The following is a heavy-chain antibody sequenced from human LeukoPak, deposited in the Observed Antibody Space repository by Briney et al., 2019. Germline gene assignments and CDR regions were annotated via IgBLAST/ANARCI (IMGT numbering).Heavy chain of an antibody. CDR3: ARVALPQWLVREFGS. D-gene: IGHD6-19*01. Sequence: PGGSLRLSCAASGFTFSTYTMHWVRQAPGKGLEWVAVISYDGSNKYYADSVKGRFTISRDNSKNTLYLQMNSLRAEDTAVYYCARVALPQWLVREFGSWGQGTLVTVSS. CDR2: ISYDGSNK. J-gene: IGHJ4*02. CDR1: GFTFSTYT. V-gene: IGHV3-30*04.